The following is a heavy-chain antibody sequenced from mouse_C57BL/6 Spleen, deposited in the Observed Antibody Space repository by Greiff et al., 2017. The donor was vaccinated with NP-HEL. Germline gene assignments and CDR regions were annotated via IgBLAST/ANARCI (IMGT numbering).Heavy chain of an antibody. CDR2: ISYDGST. CDR1: GYSITSCYY. V-gene: IGHV3-6*01. J-gene: IGHJ3*01. CDR3: ARDSRLWFAY. Sequence: ESGPGLVKPSQSLSLTCSVTGYSITSCYYWNWIRQFPGNKLEWMGYISYDGSTNYNPSLKNRISITRDTSKNQFFLKLNSVTTEDTATYCCARDSRLWFAYWGQGTLVTVSA.